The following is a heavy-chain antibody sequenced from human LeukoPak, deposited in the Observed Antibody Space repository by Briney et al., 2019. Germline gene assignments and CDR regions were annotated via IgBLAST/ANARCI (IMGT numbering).Heavy chain of an antibody. CDR2: IYPDDSDT. CDR3: ARSHGTLVPQAVDI. Sequence: GEPRKISCKGSGYSLTSYWIGWVGQLPGKGLEWMGIIYPDDSDTRYSPSFQGQVTISADTSISTAYLQWSSLKASDTAMYYCARSHGTLVPQAVDIWGQGTMVPVSS. D-gene: IGHD3-10*01. J-gene: IGHJ3*02. V-gene: IGHV5-51*01. CDR1: GYSLTSYW.